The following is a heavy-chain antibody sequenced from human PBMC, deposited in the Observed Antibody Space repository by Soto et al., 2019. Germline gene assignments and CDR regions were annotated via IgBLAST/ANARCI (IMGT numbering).Heavy chain of an antibody. V-gene: IGHV3-53*01. CDR2: IYSGGST. CDR1: GFTVSSNY. J-gene: IGHJ6*02. D-gene: IGHD5-18*01. Sequence: EVQLVESGGGLIQPGGSLRLSCAASGFTVSSNYMSWVRQAPGKGLEWVSVIYSGGSTYYADSVKGRFTISRDNSKNTLYLQMNSLSAEDTAVYYCARADTAVYYYGMDVWGQGTTVTVSS. CDR3: ARADTAVYYYGMDV.